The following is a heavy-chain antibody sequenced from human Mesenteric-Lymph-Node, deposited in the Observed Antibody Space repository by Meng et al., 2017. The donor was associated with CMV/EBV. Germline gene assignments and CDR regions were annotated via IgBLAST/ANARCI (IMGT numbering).Heavy chain of an antibody. D-gene: IGHD1-1*01. CDR3: ARDAGELAADY. Sequence: ASVKVSCKASGYTFTGYYMHWVRQAPGQGLEWMGWINPNSGDTSYAQRFQGRITLTRDTSTSTAYMDLSRLRSDDTAMYYCARDAGELAADYWGQGTLVTVSS. V-gene: IGHV1-2*02. CDR1: GYTFTGYY. J-gene: IGHJ4*02. CDR2: INPNSGDT.